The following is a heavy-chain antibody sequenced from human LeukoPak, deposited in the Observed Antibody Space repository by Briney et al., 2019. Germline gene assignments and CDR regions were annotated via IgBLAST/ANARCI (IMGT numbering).Heavy chain of an antibody. CDR3: AKDHSSGYYYFDH. D-gene: IGHD3-22*01. Sequence: GGSLRLSCAASRLTFSSYAMSWVRQAPGKGLEWVSVISGSGGTTYYAASVKGRFTISRDNSKNTLYLQMNSLRAEDTAVYYCAKDHSSGYYYFDHWGQGTLVTVSS. V-gene: IGHV3-23*01. CDR2: ISGSGGTT. J-gene: IGHJ4*02. CDR1: RLTFSSYA.